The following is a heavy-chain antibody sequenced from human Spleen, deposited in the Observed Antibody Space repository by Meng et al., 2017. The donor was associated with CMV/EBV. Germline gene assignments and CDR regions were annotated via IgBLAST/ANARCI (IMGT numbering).Heavy chain of an antibody. CDR1: GYTFTRSG. CDR3: ARDMFTFDP. J-gene: IGHJ5*02. D-gene: IGHD3-10*02. Sequence: ASVKVSCKASGYTFTRSGINWVRQAPGQGLEWMGWISAYNDNTNYAQKFQGRVSMTTDTSTSTAYMELTSLTSDDTAVYYCARDMFTFDPWGQGTLVTVSS. CDR2: ISAYNDNT. V-gene: IGHV1-18*04.